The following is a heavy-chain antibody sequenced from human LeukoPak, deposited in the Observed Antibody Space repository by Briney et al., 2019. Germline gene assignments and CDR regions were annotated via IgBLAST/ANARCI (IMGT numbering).Heavy chain of an antibody. CDR3: ARAATVRSMIVVARRGRWFDP. D-gene: IGHD3-22*01. CDR2: INHSGSN. CDR1: GGSCSGYY. J-gene: IGHJ5*02. Sequence: PSETLSLTCAVYGGSCSGYYWSWIRQSPGKGLEWIGEINHSGSNNYNPSLKSRVTISVDTSKNQFSLKLISVTAADTAVYYCARAATVRSMIVVARRGRWFDPWGQGTLVTVSS. V-gene: IGHV4-34*01.